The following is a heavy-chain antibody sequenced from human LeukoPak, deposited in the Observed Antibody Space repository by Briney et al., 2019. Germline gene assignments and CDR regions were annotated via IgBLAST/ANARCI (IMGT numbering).Heavy chain of an antibody. J-gene: IGHJ3*02. Sequence: PGGSLRLSCAASGFTFSSYRMHWVRQAPGKGLEWVAFIRYDGSNKYYADSVKGRFTISRDNYKNTLYLQMNSMRAEDTAVYYCAKDDGIFGVVIPINGFDIWGQGTMVTVSS. CDR3: AKDDGIFGVVIPINGFDI. D-gene: IGHD3-3*01. V-gene: IGHV3-30*02. CDR2: IRYDGSNK. CDR1: GFTFSSYR.